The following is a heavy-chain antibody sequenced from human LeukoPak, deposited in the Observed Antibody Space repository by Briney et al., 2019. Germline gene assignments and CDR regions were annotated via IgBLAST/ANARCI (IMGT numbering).Heavy chain of an antibody. D-gene: IGHD6-19*01. CDR2: ISAYNGNT. Sequence: GESLKISCKGSGYSFTSYGISWVRQAPGQGLEWMGWISAYNGNTNYAQKLQGRVTMTTDTSTSTAYMELRSLRSDDTAVYYCARVRRGSGWYGGIYYFDYWGQGTLVTVSS. CDR3: ARVRRGSGWYGGIYYFDY. J-gene: IGHJ4*02. V-gene: IGHV1-18*01. CDR1: GYSFTSYG.